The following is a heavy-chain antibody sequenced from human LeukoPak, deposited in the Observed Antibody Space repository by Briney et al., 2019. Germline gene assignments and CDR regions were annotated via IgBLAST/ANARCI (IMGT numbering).Heavy chain of an antibody. Sequence: ISGSGGSTYYADSVKGRFTISRDNSKNTLYLQMNSLRAEDTAIYYCAKGMVTTLRGGAFDIWGQGTMVTVSS. D-gene: IGHD4-17*01. J-gene: IGHJ3*02. V-gene: IGHV3-23*01. CDR3: AKGMVTTLRGGAFDI. CDR2: ISGSGGST.